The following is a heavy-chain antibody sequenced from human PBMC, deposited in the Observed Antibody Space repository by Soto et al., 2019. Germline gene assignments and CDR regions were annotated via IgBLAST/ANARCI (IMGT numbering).Heavy chain of an antibody. V-gene: IGHV3-48*03. Sequence: HPGGSLRLSCAASGFTFSSYEMNWVRQAPGKGLEWVSYISSSGSTIYYADSVKGRFTISRDNAKNSLYLQMNSLRAEDTAVYYCASEVYYDFWSGYPIGMDIWGQGTTVTVSS. J-gene: IGHJ6*02. CDR1: GFTFSSYE. D-gene: IGHD3-3*01. CDR3: ASEVYYDFWSGYPIGMDI. CDR2: ISSSGSTI.